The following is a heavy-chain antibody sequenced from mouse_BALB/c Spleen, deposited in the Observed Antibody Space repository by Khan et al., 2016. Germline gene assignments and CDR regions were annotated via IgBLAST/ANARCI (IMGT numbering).Heavy chain of an antibody. CDR3: ARYDGNYDAMDY. D-gene: IGHD2-3*01. J-gene: IGHJ4*01. V-gene: IGHV1-54*01. CDR2: INTGSGGT. Sequence: QVQLQQSGAELVRPGTSVKVSCKASGYAFTNYLIEWVKQRPGQGLEWIGVINTGSGGTNYNEKFKGKATLTEDKSSSTAYMQLSSLTSDDSAVYFCARYDGNYDAMDYLGQGTSVTVSS. CDR1: GYAFTNYL.